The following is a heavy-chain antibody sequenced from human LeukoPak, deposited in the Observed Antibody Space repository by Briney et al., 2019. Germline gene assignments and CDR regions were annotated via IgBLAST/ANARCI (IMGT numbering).Heavy chain of an antibody. CDR2: ISAYNGNT. V-gene: IGHV1-18*01. CDR1: GYTFTSYG. D-gene: IGHD4-17*01. Sequence: GASVKVSCEASGYTFTSYGISWVRQAPGQGLEWMGWISAYNGNTNYAQKLQGRVTMTTDTSTSTAYMELRSLRSDDTAVYYCASCLAGVYGDYVFELDYWGQGTLVTVSS. J-gene: IGHJ4*02. CDR3: ASCLAGVYGDYVFELDY.